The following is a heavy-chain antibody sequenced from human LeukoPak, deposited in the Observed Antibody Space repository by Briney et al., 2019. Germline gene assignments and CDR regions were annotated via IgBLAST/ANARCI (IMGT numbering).Heavy chain of an antibody. CDR3: ARDLAVAGTDY. CDR2: ISSSGSTI. CDR1: GFTFSSYS. Sequence: GGSLRLSCTASGFTFSSYSMNWVRQAPGKGLEWVSYISSSGSTIYYADSVKGRFTISRDNAKNSLYLQMNSLRAEDTAVYYCARDLAVAGTDYWGQGTLVTVSS. J-gene: IGHJ4*02. D-gene: IGHD6-19*01. V-gene: IGHV3-48*04.